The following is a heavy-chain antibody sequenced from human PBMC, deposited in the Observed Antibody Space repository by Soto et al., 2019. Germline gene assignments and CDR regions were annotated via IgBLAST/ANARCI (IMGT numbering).Heavy chain of an antibody. V-gene: IGHV3-23*01. CDR2: ISGSGGST. CDR3: AKGPLGNAEYFQD. CDR1: GFTFSSYA. J-gene: IGHJ1*01. Sequence: EVQLLESGGGLVQPGGSLRVSCAASGFTFSSYAMSWVRQAPGKGLEWVSAISGSGGSTDYVHSVKGRFTISRDNYKNTLYLQMNSLRAEDTAVYYCAKGPLGNAEYFQDWGQGTLVTVSS.